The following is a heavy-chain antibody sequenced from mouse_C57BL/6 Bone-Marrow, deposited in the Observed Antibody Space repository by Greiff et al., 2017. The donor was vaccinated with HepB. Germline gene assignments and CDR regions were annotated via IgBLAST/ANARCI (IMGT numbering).Heavy chain of an antibody. CDR2: ISGGGGNT. V-gene: IGHV5-9*01. CDR3: ARHGDYDGFAY. CDR1: GFTFSSYT. D-gene: IGHD2-4*01. J-gene: IGHJ3*01. Sequence: EVQVVESGGGLVKPGGSLKLSCAASGFTFSSYTMSWVRQTPEKRLEWVATISGGGGNTYYPDSVKGRFTISRDNAKNTLYLQMSSLRSEDTALYYCARHGDYDGFAYWGQGTLVTVSA.